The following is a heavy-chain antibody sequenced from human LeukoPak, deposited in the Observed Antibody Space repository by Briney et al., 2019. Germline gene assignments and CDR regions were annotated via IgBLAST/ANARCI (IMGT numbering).Heavy chain of an antibody. CDR1: GFTFSSYG. V-gene: IGHV3-30*18. CDR2: ISYGGSNK. J-gene: IGHJ6*04. CDR3: AKAAPRPTYYDILTGYPRGYYGMDV. Sequence: GGSLRLSCAASGFTFSSYGMHWVRQAPGKGLEWVAVISYGGSNKYYADSVKGRFTISRDNSKNTLYLQMNSLRAEDTAVYYCAKAAPRPTYYDILTGYPRGYYGMDVWGKGTTVTVSS. D-gene: IGHD3-9*01.